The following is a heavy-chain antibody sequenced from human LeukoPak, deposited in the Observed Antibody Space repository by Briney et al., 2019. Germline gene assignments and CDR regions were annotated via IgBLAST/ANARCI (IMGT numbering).Heavy chain of an antibody. Sequence: ASVKVSCKVSGKSLIDLSIYWVRQAPGKGLEWMGGFDPDDGETTYAQRFQGRVTMSEDTSSNTAYMELSNLRSDDTAVYYCAADTQKTAVHATDHWGQGTLVTVSS. J-gene: IGHJ4*02. CDR3: AADTQKTAVHATDH. CDR1: GKSLIDLS. CDR2: FDPDDGET. D-gene: IGHD1-1*01. V-gene: IGHV1-24*01.